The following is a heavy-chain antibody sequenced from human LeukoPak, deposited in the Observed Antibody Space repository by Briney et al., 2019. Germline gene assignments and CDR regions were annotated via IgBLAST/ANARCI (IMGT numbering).Heavy chain of an antibody. CDR3: ARGRYCTNGVCFDFDY. D-gene: IGHD2-8*01. J-gene: IGHJ4*02. CDR1: GYSISSGYY. V-gene: IGHV4-38-2*01. Sequence: PSETLSLTCAVSGYSISSGYYWGWVRQPPGKGLEWIGSIYHSGSTYYNPSLKSRVTISVDTSKNQFSLKLSSVTAADTAVYYCARGRYCTNGVCFDFDYWGQGTLVTVSS. CDR2: IYHSGST.